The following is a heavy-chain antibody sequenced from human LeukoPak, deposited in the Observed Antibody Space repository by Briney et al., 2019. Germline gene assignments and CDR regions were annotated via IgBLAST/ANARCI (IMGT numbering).Heavy chain of an antibody. V-gene: IGHV4-34*01. Sequence: PSETLSLTCAVYGGSFSGYYWSWIRQPPGKGLEWIGEINHSGSTNYNPSLKSRVTISVDTSKNQFSLKLSSVTAADTAVYYCATTPRFTPAWGGYAANWFDPWGQGTLVTVSS. J-gene: IGHJ5*02. D-gene: IGHD2-2*01. CDR1: GGSFSGYY. CDR3: ATTPRFTPAWGGYAANWFDP. CDR2: INHSGST.